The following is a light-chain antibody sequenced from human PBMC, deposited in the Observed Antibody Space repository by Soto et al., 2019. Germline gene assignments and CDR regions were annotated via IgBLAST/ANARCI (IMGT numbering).Light chain of an antibody. V-gene: IGLV2-23*02. J-gene: IGLJ2*01. Sequence: QSALTQPASVSGSPGQSITISCSGTSGDIGNYNLVSWYQQHPGKAPKLIIYEVTQRPSGVSVRFSGSKSGNTASLTFSGLQAEDEAHYYCSSYVGSSVFHPFGGGTKVTVL. CDR2: EVT. CDR1: SGDIGNYNL. CDR3: SSYVGSSVFHP.